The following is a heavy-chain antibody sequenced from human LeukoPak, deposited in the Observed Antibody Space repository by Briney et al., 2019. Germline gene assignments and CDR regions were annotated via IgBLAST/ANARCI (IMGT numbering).Heavy chain of an antibody. J-gene: IGHJ4*02. D-gene: IGHD3-22*01. V-gene: IGHV3-23*01. CDR2: ISGSGGST. Sequence: GGSLRLSCAASGFTFSSYSMNWVRQAPGKGLEWVSAISGSGGSTYYADSVKGRFTISRDNSKNTLYLQMNSLRAEDTAVYYCAKDRTYYYDSSGSHFDYWGQGTLVTVSS. CDR3: AKDRTYYYDSSGSHFDY. CDR1: GFTFSSYS.